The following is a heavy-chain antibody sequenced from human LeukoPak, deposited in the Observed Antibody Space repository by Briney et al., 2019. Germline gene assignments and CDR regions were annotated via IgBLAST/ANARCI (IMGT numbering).Heavy chain of an antibody. CDR1: GGTFSSYA. CDR2: IIPIFGTA. D-gene: IGHD3-22*01. Sequence: ASVKVSCKASGGTFSSYAISWVRQAPGQGLEWMGGIIPIFGTANYAQKFQGRVTITADESTSTAYMELSSLGSEDTAVYYCARAFPNYDSSGYYYYYFDYWGQGTLVTVSS. CDR3: ARAFPNYDSSGYYYYYFDY. V-gene: IGHV1-69*13. J-gene: IGHJ4*02.